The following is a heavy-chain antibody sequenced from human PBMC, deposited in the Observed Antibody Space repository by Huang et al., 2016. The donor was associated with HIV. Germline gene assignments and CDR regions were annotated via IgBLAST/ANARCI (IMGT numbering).Heavy chain of an antibody. CDR1: GGSIRSDNYY. CDR2: IYYIGRT. CDR3: ARLPGSITMIRGVITDPY. J-gene: IGHJ4*02. D-gene: IGHD3-10*01. Sequence: QLQLQESGPGLVKPSETLSLTCTVSGGSIRSDNYYWGWIRQPPGKGLEWIGSIYYIGRTYYNPARKSRVTITVDTSKNQFSLKMRSVTAADTAVYYCARLPGSITMIRGVITDPYWGQGTLVTVSS. V-gene: IGHV4-39*01.